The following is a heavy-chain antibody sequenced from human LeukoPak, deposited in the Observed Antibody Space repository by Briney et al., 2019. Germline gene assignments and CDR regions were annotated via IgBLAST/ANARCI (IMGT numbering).Heavy chain of an antibody. CDR3: ARVCSSGRCLDY. J-gene: IGHJ4*02. Sequence: SETLSLTCTVSGYSISSGYYWAWMRPPPGKGLEWIGSINHSGSTYYNPSLKSRVTVSVDTSKNQVSLRLSSVTSADTAVYYCARVCSSGRCLDYWGQGTLVTVSS. D-gene: IGHD2-15*01. V-gene: IGHV4-38-2*02. CDR2: INHSGST. CDR1: GYSISSGYY.